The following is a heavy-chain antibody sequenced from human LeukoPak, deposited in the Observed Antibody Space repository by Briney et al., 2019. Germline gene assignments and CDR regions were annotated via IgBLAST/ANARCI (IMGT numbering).Heavy chain of an antibody. Sequence: PSETLSLTCTVSGGSISSYYWSWIRQPPGKGLEWIGYIYYSGSTNYNPSLKSRVTISVDTSKNQFSLKLSSVTAADTAVYYCARDHITEGGAVQYWGQGTLVTVSS. CDR3: ARDHITEGGAVQY. CDR2: IYYSGST. D-gene: IGHD1-14*01. V-gene: IGHV4-59*01. CDR1: GGSISSYY. J-gene: IGHJ4*02.